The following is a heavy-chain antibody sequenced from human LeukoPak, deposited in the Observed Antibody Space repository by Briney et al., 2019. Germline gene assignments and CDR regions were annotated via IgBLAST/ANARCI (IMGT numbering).Heavy chain of an antibody. CDR3: ATAQQQLVLDGNAFDI. Sequence: ASVKVSCKVSGYTLTELSMHWVRQAPGKGLEWMGGFDPEDGETIYAQKFQGRVTMTEDTSTDTACMELSSLRSEDTAVYYCATAQQQLVLDGNAFDIWGQGTMVTVSS. CDR2: FDPEDGET. V-gene: IGHV1-24*01. CDR1: GYTLTELS. J-gene: IGHJ3*02. D-gene: IGHD6-13*01.